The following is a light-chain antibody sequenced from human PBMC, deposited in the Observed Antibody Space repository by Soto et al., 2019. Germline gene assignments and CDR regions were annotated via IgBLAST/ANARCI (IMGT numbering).Light chain of an antibody. CDR2: HAS. J-gene: IGKJ5*01. Sequence: DIQMNQFPSTLSASVGDRVTITGRASQSIRTWLAWYQQRRGKAPKVXIYHASTLDSGVPSRFSGGGAGTVFTRPINSLQADDFATDYCQQSDTYPLTFGQGTRLEIK. CDR1: QSIRTW. CDR3: QQSDTYPLT. V-gene: IGKV1-5*01.